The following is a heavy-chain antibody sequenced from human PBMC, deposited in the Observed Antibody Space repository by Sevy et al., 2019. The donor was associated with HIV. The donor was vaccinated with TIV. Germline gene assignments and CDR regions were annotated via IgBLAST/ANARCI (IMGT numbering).Heavy chain of an antibody. CDR1: GFIFNDYW. D-gene: IGHD4-17*01. J-gene: IGHJ4*02. Sequence: GGSLRLSCAASGFIFNDYWMSWVRQAPGKGLEWVANIKQDGSEKYYVDSVKGRFTISRDNAKNSLYLQMNSLRAEDTAVYYCARDVSSPYGDYEGYYFHYWGQGNLVTVSS. CDR3: ARDVSSPYGDYEGYYFHY. V-gene: IGHV3-7*01. CDR2: IKQDGSEK.